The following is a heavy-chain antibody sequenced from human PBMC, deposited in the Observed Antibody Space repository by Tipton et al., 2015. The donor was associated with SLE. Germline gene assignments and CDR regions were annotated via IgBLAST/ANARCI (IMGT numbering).Heavy chain of an antibody. J-gene: IGHJ4*02. V-gene: IGHV4-61*09. D-gene: IGHD2-8*01. CDR2: IYTSGST. Sequence: LRLSCTVSGGSISSGSYYWSWIRQPAGKGLEWIGHIYTSGSTNYNPSLKSRVTISVDTSKNQYSLRLTSVTAADTAVYYCARGMRSRVFDYWGQGTLVTVSS. CDR1: GGSISSGSYY. CDR3: ARGMRSRVFDY.